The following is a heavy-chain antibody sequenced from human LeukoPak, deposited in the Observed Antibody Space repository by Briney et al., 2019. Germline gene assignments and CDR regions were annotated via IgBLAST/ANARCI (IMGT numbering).Heavy chain of an antibody. Sequence: PGGSLRLSCAVSGITLSNYGMSWVRQAPGKGLEWVAGISDSGGRTNYADSVKGRFTISRENPKNTLYLQMNNLGAEDTAVYFCAKRGVVIRVILVGFHKEAYYFDSWGQGALVTVSS. CDR3: AKRGVVIRVILVGFHKEAYYFDS. CDR1: GITLSNYG. J-gene: IGHJ4*02. V-gene: IGHV3-23*01. D-gene: IGHD3-22*01. CDR2: ISDSGGRT.